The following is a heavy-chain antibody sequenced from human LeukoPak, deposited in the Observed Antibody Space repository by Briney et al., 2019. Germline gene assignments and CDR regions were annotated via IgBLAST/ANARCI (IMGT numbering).Heavy chain of an antibody. V-gene: IGHV1-2*02. CDR3: ARVPGRSEAAAGVIDY. CDR1: GYTFTGYY. D-gene: IGHD6-13*01. CDR2: INPNSGGT. Sequence: ASVKVSCKASGYTFTGYYMHWVRQAPGQGLEWMGWINPNSGGTNYAQKFQGRVTMTRDTSISTAYMELSRLRSDDTAVYYCARVPGRSEAAAGVIDYWGQGTLVTVSS. J-gene: IGHJ4*02.